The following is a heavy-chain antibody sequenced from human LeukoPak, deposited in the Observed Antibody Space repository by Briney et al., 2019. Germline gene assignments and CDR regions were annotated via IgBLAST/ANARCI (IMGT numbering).Heavy chain of an antibody. J-gene: IGHJ4*01. CDR2: VWSDGTNT. Sequence: PGGSLRLSCAASGFSFSSYGKHWVRQAPGKGLEWVAVVWSDGTNTYYRDSVKGRFTISRDNSKNTLFLQMNSLRVEDTAVYYCARDKSTTGTTSPDYWGHGTMVTVSS. CDR1: GFSFSSYG. CDR3: ARDKSTTGTTSPDY. V-gene: IGHV3-33*01. D-gene: IGHD1-26*01.